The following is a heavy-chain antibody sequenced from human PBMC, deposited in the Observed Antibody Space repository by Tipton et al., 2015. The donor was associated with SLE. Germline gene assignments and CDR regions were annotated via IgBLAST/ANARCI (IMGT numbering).Heavy chain of an antibody. J-gene: IGHJ4*02. CDR1: GFTFSSYG. V-gene: IGHV3-30*02. Sequence: SLRLSCAASGFTFSSYGMHWVRQAPGKGLEWVAFIRYDGSNKYYADSVKGRFTISRDNSKNTLYLQMNSLKTEDTAVYYCTTDPSPHRIAAAGTGYWGQGTLVTVSS. CDR2: IRYDGSNK. CDR3: TTDPSPHRIAAAGTGY. D-gene: IGHD6-13*01.